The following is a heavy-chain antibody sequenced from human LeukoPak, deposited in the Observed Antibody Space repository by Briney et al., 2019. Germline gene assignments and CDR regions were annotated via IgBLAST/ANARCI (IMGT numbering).Heavy chain of an antibody. CDR3: TREPTDSSSWSYYYYYYMGV. V-gene: IGHV3-49*03. CDR2: IRSKAYGGTT. CDR1: GFTFGDYA. Sequence: GGSLRLSCTASGFTFGDYAMSWFRQAPGKGLEWVGFIRSKAYGGTTEYAASVKGRFTISRDDSKSIAYLQMNSLKTEDTAVYYCTREPTDSSSWSYYYYYYMGVWGKGTTVTVSS. J-gene: IGHJ6*03. D-gene: IGHD6-13*01.